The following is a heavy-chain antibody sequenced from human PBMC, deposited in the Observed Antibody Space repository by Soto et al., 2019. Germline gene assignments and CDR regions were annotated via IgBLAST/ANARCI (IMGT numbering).Heavy chain of an antibody. CDR3: TNRKLPNRPWGPAFDV. Sequence: EVHLLESGGGLVQPGGSLRLSCAASGFTFSNYAMSWVRQAPGKGLEWVSAISSSGGSTYYPDSVKGRFTISRDNSKNTLFLQMNSLRAEDTAVYYCTNRKLPNRPWGPAFDVWGQGTMGTVSS. V-gene: IGHV3-23*01. D-gene: IGHD3-16*01. CDR2: ISSSGGST. J-gene: IGHJ3*01. CDR1: GFTFSNYA.